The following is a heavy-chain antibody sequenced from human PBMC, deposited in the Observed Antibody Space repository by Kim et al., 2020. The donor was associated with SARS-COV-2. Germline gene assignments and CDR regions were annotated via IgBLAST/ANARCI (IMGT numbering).Heavy chain of an antibody. Sequence: SVKVSCKASGFTFTSSAVQRVRQARGQRLEWIGWIVVGSGNTNYAQKLQERVIITRDMSTSTAYMELSSLRSEDTAVYYCAAFGITIFGVEFDYWGQGT. J-gene: IGHJ4*02. CDR1: GFTFTSSA. CDR2: IVVGSGNT. D-gene: IGHD3-3*01. CDR3: AAFGITIFGVEFDY. V-gene: IGHV1-58*01.